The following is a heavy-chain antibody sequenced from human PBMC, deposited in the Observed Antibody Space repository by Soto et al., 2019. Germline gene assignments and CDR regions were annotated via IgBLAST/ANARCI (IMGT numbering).Heavy chain of an antibody. V-gene: IGHV3-74*01. Sequence: GAAPRLSCEPPGFTLSMYWLHWVRPVPGKGPEWVSRINDDGISTNYADSVKGRFPISRDNAKNTLYLQMNALRVEDTGASYCTRGPRPTSTGTGAFWGQGTLVTVSS. CDR3: TRGPRPTSTGTGAF. CDR1: GFTLSMYW. CDR2: INDDGIST. D-gene: IGHD1-1*01. J-gene: IGHJ4*02.